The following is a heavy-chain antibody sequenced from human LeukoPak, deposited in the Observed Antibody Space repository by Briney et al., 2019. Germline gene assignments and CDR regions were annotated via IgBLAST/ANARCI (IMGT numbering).Heavy chain of an antibody. D-gene: IGHD2-15*01. CDR3: SRDGGVAAIRGAFDI. J-gene: IGHJ3*02. Sequence: ASVKVSCKASVGTFSSYAISWVRQAPGQGLELMGVIIPIFGTANYAQKFQGRVTITADESTSTAYLELRSLRAEDTAVYYCSRDGGVAAIRGAFDIWGQGTMVTVSS. CDR2: IIPIFGTA. V-gene: IGHV1-69*01. CDR1: VGTFSSYA.